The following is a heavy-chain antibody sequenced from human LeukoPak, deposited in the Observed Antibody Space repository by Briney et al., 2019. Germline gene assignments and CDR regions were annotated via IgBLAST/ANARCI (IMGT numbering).Heavy chain of an antibody. Sequence: SETLSLTCAVYGGSFSGYYWSWIRQPPGKGLEWIGEINHSGSTNYNPSLKSRVTISVDTSKNQFSLKLSSVTAADTAVYYCARGPYYYDSSGYSGWGQETLVTVSS. V-gene: IGHV4-34*01. D-gene: IGHD3-22*01. J-gene: IGHJ4*02. CDR1: GGSFSGYY. CDR3: ARGPYYYDSSGYSG. CDR2: INHSGST.